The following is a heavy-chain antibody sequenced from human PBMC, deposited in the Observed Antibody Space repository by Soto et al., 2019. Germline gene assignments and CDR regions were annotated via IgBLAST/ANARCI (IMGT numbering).Heavy chain of an antibody. CDR3: ATPTSGNFYFDY. J-gene: IGHJ4*01. D-gene: IGHD5-12*01. CDR2: IIPIFGTA. Sequence: QVQLVQSGAEVKKPGSSVKVSCKASGGTFSSYAMTWVRQAPGQGLEWMGGIIPIFGTAKYAQKFQGRVTTTADASTNTAYIELASLTADDTAVYYCATPTSGNFYFDYWGHGTLVTVSS. V-gene: IGHV1-69*12. CDR1: GGTFSSYA.